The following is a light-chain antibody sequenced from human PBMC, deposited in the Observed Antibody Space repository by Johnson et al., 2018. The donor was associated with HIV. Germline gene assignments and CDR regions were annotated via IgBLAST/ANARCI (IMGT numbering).Light chain of an antibody. V-gene: IGLV1-51*01. CDR3: GTWDSSLSANV. J-gene: IGLJ1*01. Sequence: QSALTQPPSVSAAPGQKVTISCSGSSSNIGNNYVSWYQQVPGTAPKLLIYDNNRRPSGIPDRFSGSKSGTSATLGITGLQTGDEADYYCGTWDSSLSANVFRTCTRVTVL. CDR1: SSNIGNNY. CDR2: DNN.